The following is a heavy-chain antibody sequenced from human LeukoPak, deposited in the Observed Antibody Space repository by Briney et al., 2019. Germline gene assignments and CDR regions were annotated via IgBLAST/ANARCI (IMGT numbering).Heavy chain of an antibody. V-gene: IGHV3-23*01. CDR3: AKDPLNSGSNRAFDY. CDR2: IIATGSR. Sequence: GGSLRLSCAASGFTFSSYALSWVRQAPGKGLEWVSTIIATGSRYYADSVKGRFTISRDNSKSTLNLQMNSLRAEDTAVYYCAKDPLNSGSNRAFDYWGQGTLVTVSS. CDR1: GFTFSSYA. J-gene: IGHJ4*02. D-gene: IGHD1-26*01.